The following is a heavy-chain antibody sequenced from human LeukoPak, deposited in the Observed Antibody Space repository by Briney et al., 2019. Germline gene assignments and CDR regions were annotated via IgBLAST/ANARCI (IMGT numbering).Heavy chain of an antibody. J-gene: IGHJ3*01. V-gene: IGHV3-53*04. D-gene: IGHD6-19*01. CDR2: IYSGGST. CDR1: GFTVSSNY. Sequence: GSLRLSCAASGFTVSSNYMSWVRQAPGKGLEWVSIIYSGGSTYYADSVKGRFTISRHNSKNTLYLQMNSLRAEDTAVYYCANLGIAVAGRDAFDFWGQGTMVTVSS. CDR3: ANLGIAVAGRDAFDF.